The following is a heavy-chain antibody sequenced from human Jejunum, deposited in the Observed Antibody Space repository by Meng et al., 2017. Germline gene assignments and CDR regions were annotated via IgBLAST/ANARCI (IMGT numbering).Heavy chain of an antibody. D-gene: IGHD2-15*01. V-gene: IGHV3-7*01. CDR2: IRQDGSEK. CDR3: ATEYGWAFDI. Sequence: GGSLRLSCTASGITLSWYWMSWVRQAPGKGLEWVAKIRQDGSEKYHVDSVKGRFTISRDNAENSLYLQMNSLRAEDTAVYYCATEYGWAFDIWGQGTMVTVSS. CDR1: GITLSWYW. J-gene: IGHJ3*02.